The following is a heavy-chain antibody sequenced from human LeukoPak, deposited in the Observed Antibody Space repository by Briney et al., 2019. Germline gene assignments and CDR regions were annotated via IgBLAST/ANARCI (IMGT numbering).Heavy chain of an antibody. CDR2: ISGSGGST. J-gene: IGHJ4*02. CDR1: GFTFSSYA. Sequence: GGSLRLSCAASGFTFSSYAMSWVRQAPGKGLEWVSAISGSGGSTYYADSVKGRFTISRDNAKNSLYLQMNSLRDEDTAVYYCAREDSSWTQFDYWGQGTLVTVSS. V-gene: IGHV3-23*01. D-gene: IGHD6-13*01. CDR3: AREDSSWTQFDY.